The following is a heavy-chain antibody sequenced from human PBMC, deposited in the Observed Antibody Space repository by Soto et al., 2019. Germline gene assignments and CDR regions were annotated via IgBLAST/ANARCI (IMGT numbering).Heavy chain of an antibody. Sequence: PSETLSLTCAVYGGSFSVYYWSWIRQPPGKGLEWIGEINRSGSTNYNPSLKSRVTISVDTSKNQFSLKLSSVTAADTAVYYCASFLNCSGGSCYPAGHDYWGQGTLVTVSS. CDR2: INRSGST. D-gene: IGHD2-15*01. CDR3: ASFLNCSGGSCYPAGHDY. CDR1: GGSFSVYY. V-gene: IGHV4-34*01. J-gene: IGHJ4*02.